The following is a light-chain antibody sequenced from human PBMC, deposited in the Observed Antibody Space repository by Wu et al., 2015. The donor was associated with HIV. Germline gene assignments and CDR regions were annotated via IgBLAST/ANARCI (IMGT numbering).Light chain of an antibody. Sequence: IVMTQSPATLSVSPGERVTLYCRASQSLSSNLAWYQQKPGQAPRLLIYGASNRATGTPARFSGSESGTEFTLTISSLQSEDFAVYYCHQYDNWPPWTFGQGTKVEIK. CDR3: HQYDNWPPWT. V-gene: IGKV3-15*01. J-gene: IGKJ1*01. CDR1: QSLSSN. CDR2: GAS.